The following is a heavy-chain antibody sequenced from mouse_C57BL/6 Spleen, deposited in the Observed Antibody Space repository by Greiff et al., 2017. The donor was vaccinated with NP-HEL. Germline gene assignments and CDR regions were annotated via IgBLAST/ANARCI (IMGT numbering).Heavy chain of an antibody. Sequence: VQLQESGAELVRPGASVTLSCKASGYTFTDYEMHWVKQTPVHGLEWIGAIDPETGGTAYNQKFKGKAILTADKSSSTAYMELRSLTSEDSAVYYCTRPRGYGSSYGYFDVWGTGTTVTVSS. CDR3: TRPRGYGSSYGYFDV. J-gene: IGHJ1*03. D-gene: IGHD1-1*01. CDR1: GYTFTDYE. V-gene: IGHV1-15*01. CDR2: IDPETGGT.